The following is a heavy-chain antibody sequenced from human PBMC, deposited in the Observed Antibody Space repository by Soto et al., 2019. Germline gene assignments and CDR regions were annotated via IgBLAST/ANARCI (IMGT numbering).Heavy chain of an antibody. CDR3: ATVLEKGSGSYFKLGYFDY. V-gene: IGHV1-24*01. CDR2: FDPEDGET. Sequence: ASVKVSCTVSGYTLTELSMHWVRQAPGKGLEWMGGFDPEDGETIYAQKFQGRVTMTEDTSTDTAYMELSSLRSEDTAVYYCATVLEKGSGSYFKLGYFDYWGQGTLVTVSS. CDR1: GYTLTELS. D-gene: IGHD3-10*01. J-gene: IGHJ4*02.